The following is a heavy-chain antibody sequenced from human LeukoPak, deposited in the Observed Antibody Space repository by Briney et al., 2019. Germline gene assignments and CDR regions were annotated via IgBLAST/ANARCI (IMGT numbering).Heavy chain of an antibody. Sequence: PGGSLRLSCAASGFTFSSYAMHWVRQAPGKGLEWVAVISYDGSNKYYADSVKGRFTISRDNSKNTLYLQMNSLRAEDTAVYYAGTGGNSLPNHDYYYYYGMDVWGQGTTVTVSS. V-gene: IGHV3-30-3*01. CDR1: GFTFSSYA. J-gene: IGHJ6*02. CDR2: ISYDGSNK. CDR3: GTGGNSLPNHDYYYYYGMDV. D-gene: IGHD4-23*01.